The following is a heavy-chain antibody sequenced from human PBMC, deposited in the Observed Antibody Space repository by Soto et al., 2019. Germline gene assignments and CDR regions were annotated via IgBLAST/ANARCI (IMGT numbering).Heavy chain of an antibody. CDR2: IYYSVST. J-gene: IGHJ4*02. V-gene: IGHV4-39*01. Sequence: SETLSLTCTVSGGSISSSSYYCGWIRQPPGKGLEWIGSIYYSVSTYYNPSLKSRVTISVDTSKNQFSLKLSSVTAADTAVYCCAVGRRGVSRFDYWGQGTMVTVSS. CDR1: GGSISSSSYY. D-gene: IGHD6-13*01. CDR3: AVGRRGVSRFDY.